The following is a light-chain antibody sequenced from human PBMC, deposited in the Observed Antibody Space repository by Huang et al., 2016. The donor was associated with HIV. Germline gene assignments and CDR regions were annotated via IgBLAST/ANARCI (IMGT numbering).Light chain of an antibody. V-gene: IGKV3-15*01. CDR3: QQYNNWPSMYT. CDR1: QSVSNN. J-gene: IGKJ2*01. CDR2: GAS. Sequence: IVMTQSPATLSVSPGESATLSCRASQSVSNNLAWYQQKPGQAPRLLIYGASTRATGTPARFSGSGSGTDFTLTISSLQSEDFAVYSCQQYNNWPSMYTFAQGTKLEIK.